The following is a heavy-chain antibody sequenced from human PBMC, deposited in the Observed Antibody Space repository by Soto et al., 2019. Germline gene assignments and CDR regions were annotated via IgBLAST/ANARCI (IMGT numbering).Heavy chain of an antibody. Sequence: ESGPTLVNPTQTLTLTCSLSGFSISTATMCVSWIRQPPGKALEWLARVDWDNDKFYSPSLKPRLTISRDTSRNQVVLTMTNMDPVDTATYYCARTRFTAPGTRYFDFWGQGTLVTVSS. CDR3: ARTRFTAPGTRYFDF. V-gene: IGHV2-70*17. J-gene: IGHJ4*02. CDR2: VDWDNDK. CDR1: GFSISTATMC. D-gene: IGHD6-13*01.